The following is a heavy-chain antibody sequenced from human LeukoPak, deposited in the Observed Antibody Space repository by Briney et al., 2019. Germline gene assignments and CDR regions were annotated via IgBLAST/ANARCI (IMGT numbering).Heavy chain of an antibody. CDR3: ARDPIVGVPGGWFDP. CDR2: INPNNGGT. V-gene: IGHV1-2*02. D-gene: IGHD1-26*01. Sequence: ASVKVSCKASGYTLTDYYMHWVRQAPGQGLEWMGWINPNNGGTKYAQKFQGRVTMTRDTSISTAYMELSRLRSDDTAVYYCARDPIVGVPGGWFDPWGQGTLVTLSS. J-gene: IGHJ5*02. CDR1: GYTLTDYY.